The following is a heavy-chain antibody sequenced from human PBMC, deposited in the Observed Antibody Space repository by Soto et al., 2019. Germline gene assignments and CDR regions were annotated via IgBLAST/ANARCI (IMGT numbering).Heavy chain of an antibody. CDR3: ARSLGPSRHFFDH. J-gene: IGHJ4*02. Sequence: EVQLLDSGGDLVQPGGFLRLSCAASGFTFDDYDMSWVGQAPGKGLEWVSTLSDTTYYADSVRGRFTISRDTSGSTLYLQMYSLGVDDTAVYYCARSLGPSRHFFDHWGQGTLVTVSS. CDR2: LSDTT. D-gene: IGHD3-16*01. CDR1: GFTFDDYD. V-gene: IGHV3-23*01.